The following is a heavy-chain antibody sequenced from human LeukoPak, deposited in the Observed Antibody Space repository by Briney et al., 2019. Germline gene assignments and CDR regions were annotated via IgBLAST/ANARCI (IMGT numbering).Heavy chain of an antibody. CDR3: ARGSVDIVATSDSLIDY. CDR1: GGTFSSYA. V-gene: IGHV1-69*04. Sequence: SVKVSCKASGGTFSSYAISWVRQAPGQGLEWMGRIIPILGIANYAQKLQGRVTMTTDTSTSTAYMELRSLRSDDTAVYYCARGSVDIVATSDSLIDYWGQGTLVTVSS. D-gene: IGHD5-12*01. CDR2: IIPILGIA. J-gene: IGHJ4*02.